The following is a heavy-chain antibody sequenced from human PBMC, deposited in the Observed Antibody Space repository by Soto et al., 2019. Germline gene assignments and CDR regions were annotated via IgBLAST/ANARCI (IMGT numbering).Heavy chain of an antibody. J-gene: IGHJ4*02. Sequence: PGGSLRLSCAASGFTFNNFAMNWVRQAPGKGLEWVSGISGSGDNTYYVDSVKGRFTISRDNSKNTLYLQMNSLRVEDTAVYYCAKIRQWLVQDFDYWGKGTLVTVSS. V-gene: IGHV3-23*01. CDR2: ISGSGDNT. D-gene: IGHD6-19*01. CDR1: GFTFNNFA. CDR3: AKIRQWLVQDFDY.